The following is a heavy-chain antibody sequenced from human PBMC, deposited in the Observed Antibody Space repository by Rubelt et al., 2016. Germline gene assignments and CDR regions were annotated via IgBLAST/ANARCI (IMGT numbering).Heavy chain of an antibody. CDR1: GFTFNSYP. D-gene: IGHD5-18*01. Sequence: SLRLSCAASGFTFNSYPLHWVRQAPGKGLEWVAVISYDGSTIYYTDSVKGRFTISRDNSKDTLYLQMNSLKAEDTAVYYCARDTSMVRGRFDCWGQGTLVTVSS. CDR3: ARDTSMVRGRFDC. J-gene: IGHJ4*02. V-gene: IGHV3-30*04. CDR2: ISYDGSTI.